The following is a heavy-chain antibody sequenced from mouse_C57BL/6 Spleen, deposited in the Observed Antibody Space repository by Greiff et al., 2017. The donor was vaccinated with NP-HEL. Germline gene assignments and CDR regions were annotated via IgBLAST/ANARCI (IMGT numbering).Heavy chain of an antibody. CDR3: ARSDDYDQAWFAY. J-gene: IGHJ3*01. D-gene: IGHD2-4*01. V-gene: IGHV14-3*01. CDR1: GFNIKNTY. Sequence: VQLQQSVAELVRPGASVKLSCTASGFNIKNTYMHWVKQRPEQGPEWIGRIDPANGNTKYVPKFQGKATITADTSSNTAYLQLSSLTSEDTAIYYCARSDDYDQAWFAYWGQGTLVTVSA. CDR2: IDPANGNT.